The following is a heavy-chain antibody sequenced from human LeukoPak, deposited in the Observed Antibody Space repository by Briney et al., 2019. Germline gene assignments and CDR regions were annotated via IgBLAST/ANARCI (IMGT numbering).Heavy chain of an antibody. J-gene: IGHJ3*02. V-gene: IGHV1-8*01. CDR3: ARGTRNPRKYYYDSSGYLYAFDI. CDR1: GYTFTSYD. Sequence: ASVKVSCKASGYTFTSYDINWVRQAPGQGLEWMGWMNPNSGNTGYAQKFQGRVTMTRNTSISTAYMELSSLRSEDTAVYYCARGTRNPRKYYYDSSGYLYAFDIWGQGTMVTVSS. D-gene: IGHD3-22*01. CDR2: MNPNSGNT.